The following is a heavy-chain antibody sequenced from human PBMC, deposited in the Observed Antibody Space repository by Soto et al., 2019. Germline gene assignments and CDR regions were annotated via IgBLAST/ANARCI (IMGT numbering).Heavy chain of an antibody. Sequence: QVQLVQSGAEVKKPGSSVKVSCKASGGTFSSYAISWVRQAPGQGLEWMGGIIPIFGTANYAQKFQGRVTITGDESTRKAYMELGSLRSEDTAVYYCARGGGGFWSGHNKPGFDPWGQGTLVTVSS. V-gene: IGHV1-69*01. CDR1: GGTFSSYA. CDR2: IIPIFGTA. D-gene: IGHD3-3*01. CDR3: ARGGGGFWSGHNKPGFDP. J-gene: IGHJ5*02.